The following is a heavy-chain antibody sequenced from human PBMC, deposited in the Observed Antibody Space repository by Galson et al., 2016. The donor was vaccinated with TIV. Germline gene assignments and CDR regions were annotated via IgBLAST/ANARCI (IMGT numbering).Heavy chain of an antibody. CDR3: AREHSGTSFGPCDY. J-gene: IGHJ4*02. CDR2: IIGIFGIA. CDR1: GVTFSSYA. Sequence: SVKVSCKASGVTFSSYAISWVRQAPEQGLEWMGGIIGIFGIASYAQKFQGRVTITADASTSTAYMELSSVTAADTAVYYCAREHSGTSFGPCDYWGQGTLVTVSS. D-gene: IGHD1-26*01. V-gene: IGHV1-69*13.